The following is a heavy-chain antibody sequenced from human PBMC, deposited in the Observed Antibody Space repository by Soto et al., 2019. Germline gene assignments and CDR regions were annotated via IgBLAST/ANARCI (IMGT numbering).Heavy chain of an antibody. CDR2: ISAYNGNT. V-gene: IGHV1-18*01. Sequence: ASVKVSCKASGYTFTSYGISWVRQAPGQGLEWMGWISAYNGNTNYAQKLQGRVTMTTDTSTSTAYMELRSLRSDDTAVYYCARVVGTWLRSYFDYWGQGTLVTVSS. CDR3: ARVVGTWLRSYFDY. CDR1: GYTFTSYG. J-gene: IGHJ4*02. D-gene: IGHD5-12*01.